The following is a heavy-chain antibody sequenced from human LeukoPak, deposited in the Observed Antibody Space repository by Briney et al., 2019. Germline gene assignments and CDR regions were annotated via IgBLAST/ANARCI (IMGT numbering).Heavy chain of an antibody. V-gene: IGHV3-23*01. CDR2: ISGRGGST. CDR1: GFTFRNYA. J-gene: IGHJ4*02. CDR3: AKASDSGSAYDY. D-gene: IGHD6-19*01. Sequence: PGGSLRLSCAASGFTFRNYAMSWVRQAPGKGLEWVSDISGRGGSTYYAESVKGRFTISRDNSKNTQYLKMNSLRAEDTAVYYCAKASDSGSAYDYWGQGTLVTVSS.